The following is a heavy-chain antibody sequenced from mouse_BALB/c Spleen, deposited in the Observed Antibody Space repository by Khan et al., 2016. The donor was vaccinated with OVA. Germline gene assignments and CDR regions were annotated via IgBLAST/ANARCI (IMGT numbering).Heavy chain of an antibody. J-gene: IGHJ2*01. V-gene: IGHV1S81*02. Sequence: QVQLQQSGAELVKAGASVKMSCKASGYTFTSYWMHWVKQRLGQGLEWFAETNPTNGRTYYNEKFKSKATLTVDKSSSTAYMLLSGPTFEDSAVYYFARITTIVATYFDYWGQGTTLTVSS. D-gene: IGHD1-1*01. CDR1: GYTFTSYW. CDR2: TNPTNGRT. CDR3: ARITTIVATYFDY.